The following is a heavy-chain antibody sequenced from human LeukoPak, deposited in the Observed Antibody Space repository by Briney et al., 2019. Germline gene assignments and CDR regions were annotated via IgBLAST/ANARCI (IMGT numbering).Heavy chain of an antibody. CDR1: GGTFSSYA. V-gene: IGHV1-69*01. CDR3: ASSPVVTLYYFDY. D-gene: IGHD3-22*01. Sequence: GSSVKVSRKASGGTFSSYAISWVRQAPGQGLEWMGGIIPIFGTANYAQKFQGRVTITADESTSTAYMELSSLRSEDTAVYYCASSPVVTLYYFDYWGQGTLVTVSS. CDR2: IIPIFGTA. J-gene: IGHJ4*02.